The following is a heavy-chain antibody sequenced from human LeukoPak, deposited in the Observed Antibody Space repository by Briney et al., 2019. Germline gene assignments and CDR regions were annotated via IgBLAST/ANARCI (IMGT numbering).Heavy chain of an antibody. Sequence: GGSLRLSCETAGFTFSSYVMHWVRRTPGEGLVWVSRISHDGIISYADSVKGRFTISRDNAKNTLILQMNSLRVEDTAVYYCARDWVYKIDYWGRGTLVTVSS. CDR3: ARDWVYKIDY. CDR1: GFTFSSYV. V-gene: IGHV3-74*01. CDR2: ISHDGII. D-gene: IGHD5-24*01. J-gene: IGHJ4*02.